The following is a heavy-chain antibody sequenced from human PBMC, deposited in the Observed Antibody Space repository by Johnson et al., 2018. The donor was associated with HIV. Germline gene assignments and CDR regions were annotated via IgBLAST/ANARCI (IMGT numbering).Heavy chain of an antibody. J-gene: IGHJ3*02. V-gene: IGHV3-30-3*01. CDR2: ISYDGSNK. CDR1: GFTFSSYA. CDR3: ARENSSGYHDAFDI. D-gene: IGHD3-22*01. Sequence: QVQLVESGGGVVQPGRSLRLSCAASGFTFSSYAMHWVRQAPGKGLEWVAVISYDGSNKYYAYSVKGRFTISRDNSKNTLYLQMNSLRAEDTAVYYCARENSSGYHDAFDIWGQGTLVTVSS.